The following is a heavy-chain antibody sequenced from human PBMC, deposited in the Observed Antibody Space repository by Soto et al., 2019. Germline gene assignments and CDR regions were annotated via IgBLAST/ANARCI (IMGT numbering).Heavy chain of an antibody. Sequence: GSLLLSCAASGFTFSSYGMHWVRQAPGKGLEWVAVISYDGSNKYYADSVKGRFTISRDNSKNTLYLQMNSLRAEDTAVYYCSAGDPLDYWGQGTLVTVSS. CDR3: SAGDPLDY. D-gene: IGHD2-21*02. CDR1: GFTFSSYG. J-gene: IGHJ4*02. V-gene: IGHV3-30*03. CDR2: ISYDGSNK.